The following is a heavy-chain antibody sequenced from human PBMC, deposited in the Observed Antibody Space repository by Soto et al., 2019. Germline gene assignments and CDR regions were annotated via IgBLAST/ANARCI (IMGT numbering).Heavy chain of an antibody. V-gene: IGHV3-30*18. CDR3: AKDVIAVAGPPYDAFDI. CDR1: GFTFRSYG. Sequence: PGGSLRLSCAASGFTFRSYGMHWVRQAPGKGLEWVAVISYDGSNKYYADSVKGRFTISRDNSKNTLYLQMNSLRAEDTAVYYCAKDVIAVAGPPYDAFDIWGQGTMVTVSS. J-gene: IGHJ3*02. CDR2: ISYDGSNK. D-gene: IGHD6-19*01.